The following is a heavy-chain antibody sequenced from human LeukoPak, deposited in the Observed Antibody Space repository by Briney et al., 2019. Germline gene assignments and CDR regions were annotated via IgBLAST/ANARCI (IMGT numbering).Heavy chain of an antibody. CDR1: GGSISSSSYY. D-gene: IGHD6-13*01. CDR2: IYYSGST. V-gene: IGHV4-39*07. Sequence: SETLSLTCTVSGGSISSSSYYWGWIRQPPGKGLEWIGSIYYSGSTYYNPSLKSRATISVDTTKNQFSLKLSSVTAADTAVYYCARDVGGYSSSWYVYYYYYYMDVWGKGTTVTVSS. CDR3: ARDVGGYSSSWYVYYYYYYMDV. J-gene: IGHJ6*03.